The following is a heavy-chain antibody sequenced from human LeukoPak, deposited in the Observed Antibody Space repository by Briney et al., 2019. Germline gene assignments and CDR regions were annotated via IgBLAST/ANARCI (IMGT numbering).Heavy chain of an antibody. J-gene: IGHJ6*03. CDR1: GYTFTSYG. Sequence: ASVKVSCKASGYTFTSYGISWVRQAPGQGLEWMGWISAYNGNTNYAQKLQGRVTMTTDTSTSTAYMELRSLRSDDTAVYYCARARGYGSGSWLAPGYYDYMEFWVKGTTVTVSS. CDR3: ARARGYGSGSWLAPGYYDYMEF. V-gene: IGHV1-18*01. D-gene: IGHD3-10*01. CDR2: ISAYNGNT.